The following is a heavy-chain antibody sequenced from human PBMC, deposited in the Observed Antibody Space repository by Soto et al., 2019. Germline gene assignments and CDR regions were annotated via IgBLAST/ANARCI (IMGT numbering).Heavy chain of an antibody. V-gene: IGHV4-39*01. CDR1: GGSISSSSYY. CDR2: IYYSGST. J-gene: IGHJ4*02. CDR3: ARGEPGGGYNSKRSKIAAFDY. D-gene: IGHD5-12*01. Sequence: QLQLQESGPGLVKPSETLSLTCTVSGGSISSSSYYWGWIRQPPGKGLEWIGSIYYSGSTYYNPSLKSRVTISVDTSKNQFSLKLSSVTAADTAVYYCARGEPGGGYNSKRSKIAAFDYWGQGTLVTVSS.